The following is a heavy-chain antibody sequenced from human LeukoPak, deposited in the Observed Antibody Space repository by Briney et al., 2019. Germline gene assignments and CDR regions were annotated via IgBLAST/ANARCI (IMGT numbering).Heavy chain of an antibody. V-gene: IGHV3-21*01. D-gene: IGHD2-15*01. CDR1: GFTFSDHS. CDR3: VRDGVSWSRDY. CDR2: IYGDSSNT. Sequence: GGSLRLSCDASGFTFSDHSMDWVRQAPGAGLEWVASIYGDSSNTLYADSVKGRFTISRDNGRNSLYLQMHSLRAEDTALYYCVRDGVSWSRDYWGQGTLVTVSS. J-gene: IGHJ4*02.